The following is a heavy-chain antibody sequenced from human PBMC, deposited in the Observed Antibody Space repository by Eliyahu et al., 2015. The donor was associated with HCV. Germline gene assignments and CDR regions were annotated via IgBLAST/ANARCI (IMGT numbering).Heavy chain of an antibody. D-gene: IGHD4-17*01. V-gene: IGHV5-10-1*03. CDR2: IXPSDSYT. CDR3: ARHNRGAYGDYGGGFDP. Sequence: EVQLVQPGAEVKKPGESLRISCXGSGYSFTXYWISWVRQMXGKGLEWMGRIXPSDSYTNXSPSFQGHVTISADKSISTAYLQWSSLKASDTAMYYCARHNRGAYGDYGGGFDPWGQGTLVTVSS. CDR1: GYSFTXYW. J-gene: IGHJ5*02.